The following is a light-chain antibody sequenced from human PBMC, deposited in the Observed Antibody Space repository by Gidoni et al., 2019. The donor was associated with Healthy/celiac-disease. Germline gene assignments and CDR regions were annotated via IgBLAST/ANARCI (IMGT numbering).Light chain of an antibody. CDR2: GNG. CDR1: SSNIGAGYD. V-gene: IGLV1-40*01. J-gene: IGLJ3*02. CDR3: QSYDSSLSGSEV. Sequence: QSVLTQPPSASGAPGQRVTISCTGRSSNIGAGYDVHWYQQLPGTAPKLLIYGNGNRPSGVPDRFSGSKSGTSASLAITGLQAEDEADYYCQSYDSSLSGSEVFGGGTKLTVL.